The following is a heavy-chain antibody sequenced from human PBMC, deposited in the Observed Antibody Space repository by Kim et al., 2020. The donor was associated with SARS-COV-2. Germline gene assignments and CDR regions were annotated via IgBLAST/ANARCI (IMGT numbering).Heavy chain of an antibody. Sequence: TSGRTNYNPARQSRVTMSVDMSKNQFSLKLGSVTAADTAVYYCASALGHWGQGTLVTVSS. CDR3: ASALGH. CDR2: TSGRT. D-gene: IGHD3-16*02. V-gene: IGHV4-4*07. J-gene: IGHJ4*02.